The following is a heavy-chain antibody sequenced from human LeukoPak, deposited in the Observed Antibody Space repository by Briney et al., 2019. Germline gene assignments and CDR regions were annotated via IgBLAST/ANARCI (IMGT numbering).Heavy chain of an antibody. D-gene: IGHD3-22*01. Sequence: GGSLRLSCAASGFTLNSYLMSWVRQAPGKGLEWVSAISGSGGSTYYADSVKGRFTISRDNSKNTLYLQMNSLRAEDTAVYYCAKDVGEVITAVFDYWGQGTLVTVSS. J-gene: IGHJ4*02. CDR1: GFTLNSYL. CDR2: ISGSGGST. CDR3: AKDVGEVITAVFDY. V-gene: IGHV3-23*01.